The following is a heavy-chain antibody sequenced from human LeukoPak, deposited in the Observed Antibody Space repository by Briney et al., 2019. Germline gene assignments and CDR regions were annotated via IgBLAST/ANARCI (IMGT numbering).Heavy chain of an antibody. Sequence: SETLSLTCTVSGGSISSYYWSWIRQPPGKGLEWIGYIYYSGSTNYNPSLKSRVTISVDTSKNQFSLRLGSVTAADTAVYYCARGPYGDYSDYWGQGTLVTVSS. CDR3: ARGPYGDYSDY. V-gene: IGHV4-59*01. J-gene: IGHJ4*02. D-gene: IGHD4-17*01. CDR2: IYYSGST. CDR1: GGSISSYY.